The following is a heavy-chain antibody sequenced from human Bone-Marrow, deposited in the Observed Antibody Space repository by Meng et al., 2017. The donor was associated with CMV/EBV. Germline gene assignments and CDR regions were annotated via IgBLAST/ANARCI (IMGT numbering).Heavy chain of an antibody. CDR3: ARDPPLLEYGPPFDL. CDR1: GYTFTSYG. J-gene: IGHJ2*01. Sequence: QVQRVQAWAEVKKPGASVKVSCKASGYTFTSYGISWVRQAPGQGLEWMGWISAYNGNTNDAQKLQGRVTMTTETSTSTAYMELRSLRSDDTAVYYCARDPPLLEYGPPFDLWGRGTLVTVSS. D-gene: IGHD4-17*01. V-gene: IGHV1-18*01. CDR2: ISAYNGNT.